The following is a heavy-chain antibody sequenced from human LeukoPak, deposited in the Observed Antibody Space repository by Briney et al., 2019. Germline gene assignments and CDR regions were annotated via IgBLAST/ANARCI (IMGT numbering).Heavy chain of an antibody. V-gene: IGHV4-61*02. D-gene: IGHD2-2*01. CDR2: IYPSGNT. CDR3: ATSGIYCSSTCDWFDP. J-gene: IGHJ5*02. Sequence: SETLSLTCTVSGGSINSGSYSWGWIRQPAGKGLEWIGRIYPSGNTNYNPSLKSRVTISVDTSKNQFSLKLSSVTAADTAVYYCATSGIYCSSTCDWFDPWGQGTLVTVSS. CDR1: GGSINSGSYS.